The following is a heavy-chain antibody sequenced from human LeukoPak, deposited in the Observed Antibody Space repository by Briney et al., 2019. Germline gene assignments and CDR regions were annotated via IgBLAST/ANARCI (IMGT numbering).Heavy chain of an antibody. CDR2: IPSSGGSN. CDR3: ARDAYGATFDAFDI. J-gene: IGHJ3*02. CDR1: GFTFNTYE. V-gene: IGHV3-48*03. Sequence: PGGSLRLSCAASGFTFNTYEMNWVRQAPGKGLEWLSYIPSSGGSNYYADSVKGRFTISRDNAKNSLYLQMNSLRVGDTAVYYCARDAYGATFDAFDIWGRGTTVTVSS. D-gene: IGHD4-17*01.